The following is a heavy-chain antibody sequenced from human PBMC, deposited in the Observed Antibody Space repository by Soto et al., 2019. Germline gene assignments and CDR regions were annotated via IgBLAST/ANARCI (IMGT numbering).Heavy chain of an antibody. Sequence: EVQVLESGGGLIQPGGTLRLSCAASRFIFSSYGMSWVRQAPGKWLEWVSGISGSGGSTWYADSVKGRFTISRDNSKKTLYLQMSSLRVDDTAVYYCAKSPVEYGTFDYWGQGTLVTVSS. V-gene: IGHV3-23*01. CDR1: RFIFSSYG. J-gene: IGHJ4*02. CDR3: AKSPVEYGTFDY. D-gene: IGHD4-17*01. CDR2: ISGSGGST.